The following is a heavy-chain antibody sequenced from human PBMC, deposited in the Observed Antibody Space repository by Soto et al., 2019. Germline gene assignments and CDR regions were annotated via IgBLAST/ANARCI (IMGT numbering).Heavy chain of an antibody. CDR2: ISGSGGST. CDR1: GFSLYISA. J-gene: IGHJ4*01. CDR3: AKDSHWGIIRPVHDY. D-gene: IGHD3-16*01. Sequence: GSLKLCCAACGFSLYISAMAGSLQAPGKGLEWVSAISGSGGSTYYADSVKGRFTISRDTSKNMLYLQMNSLRAEDTAIYYCAKDSHWGIIRPVHDYWGHGSLVTVSS. V-gene: IGHV3-23*01.